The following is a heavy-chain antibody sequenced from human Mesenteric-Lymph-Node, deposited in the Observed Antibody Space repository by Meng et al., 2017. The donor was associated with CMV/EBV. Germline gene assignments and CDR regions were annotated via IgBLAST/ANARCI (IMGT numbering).Heavy chain of an antibody. CDR3: AKDGGLYFDY. V-gene: IGHV3-30*02. CDR1: RFTFSDAW. CDR2: IRYDGSNK. J-gene: IGHJ4*02. Sequence: GGSLRLSCAASRFTFSDAWMSWVRQAPGKGLEWVAFIRYDGSNKYYADSVKGRFTISRDNSKNTLYLQMNSLRAEDTAVYYCAKDGGLYFDYWGQGTLVTVSS. D-gene: IGHD3-16*01.